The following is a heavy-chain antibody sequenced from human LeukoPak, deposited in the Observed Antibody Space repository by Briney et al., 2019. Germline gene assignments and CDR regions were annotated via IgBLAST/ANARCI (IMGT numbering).Heavy chain of an antibody. CDR1: GYTFTGYY. CDR3: ARALLDYYGSGSYPPFDY. D-gene: IGHD3-10*01. CDR2: INPNSGGT. J-gene: IGHJ4*02. Sequence: ASVKVSCKASGYTFTGYYMHWVRQAPGQGLEWMGWINPNSGGTNYAQKFQGWVTMTRDTSISTAYMELSRLRSDDTAVYYCARALLDYYGSGSYPPFDYWGQGTLVTVSS. V-gene: IGHV1-2*04.